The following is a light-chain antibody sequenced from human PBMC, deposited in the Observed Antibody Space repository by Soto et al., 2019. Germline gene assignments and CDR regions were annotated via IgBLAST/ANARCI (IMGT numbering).Light chain of an antibody. J-gene: IGKJ2*01. CDR3: QQSYRTPHT. V-gene: IGKV1-39*01. Sequence: DIQMTQYPSSLSASVGDRVTITCRASQGVSANLLWYQQRQGSATKLLIYTASNLKSGVPSRFSGSGSGTNFTLTITELQPEDFGTYYCQQSYRTPHTFGQGTKLETK. CDR1: QGVSAN. CDR2: TAS.